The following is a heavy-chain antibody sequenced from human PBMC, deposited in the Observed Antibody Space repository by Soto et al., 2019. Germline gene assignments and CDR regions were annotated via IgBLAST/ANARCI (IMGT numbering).Heavy chain of an antibody. CDR1: EFSFTTYW. Sequence: VQLVQSGAEVKKPGESLKISCKGSEFSFTTYWIAWVRQMPGEGLEWMGIIYPGDSKTTYSPSFQGQVTFSADKSINTAYLQLSSLKASDTAMYYCTRDLDYGGNSEDFDIWGQGTRVPVSS. CDR2: IYPGDSKT. V-gene: IGHV5-51*03. CDR3: TRDLDYGGNSEDFDI. D-gene: IGHD4-17*01. J-gene: IGHJ3*02.